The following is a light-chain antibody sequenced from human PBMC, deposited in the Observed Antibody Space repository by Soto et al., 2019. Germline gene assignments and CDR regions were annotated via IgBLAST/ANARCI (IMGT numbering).Light chain of an antibody. CDR2: AAS. CDR3: LQHYNYPYT. CDR1: QVIRIF. J-gene: IGKJ2*01. V-gene: IGKV1-17*01. Sequence: DIQMTQSPSSLSASVGDRITLTCRASQVIRIFLAWYQQKPGKAPERLIYAASTLEGGVPSRFSGSGSATDFNLTIGSLQPEDSATYYCLQHYNYPYTFGQGTKVEIK.